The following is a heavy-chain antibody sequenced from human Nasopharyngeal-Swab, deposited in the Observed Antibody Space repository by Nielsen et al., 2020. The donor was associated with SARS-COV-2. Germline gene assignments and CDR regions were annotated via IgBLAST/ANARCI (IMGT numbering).Heavy chain of an antibody. CDR3: ARHYYYDSSGYLGFDN. CDR2: IFYSGRT. Sequence: LRLSCIVSGGFISSGAYYWSWIRQPPGKGLEWIGNIFYSGRTFYNPSLKSRLTMSVDTSKNQFSLKLTSVTTADTAVYYCARHYYYDSSGYLGFDNWGQGTLVTVSS. V-gene: IGHV4-30-4*01. J-gene: IGHJ4*02. D-gene: IGHD3-22*01. CDR1: GGFISSGAYY.